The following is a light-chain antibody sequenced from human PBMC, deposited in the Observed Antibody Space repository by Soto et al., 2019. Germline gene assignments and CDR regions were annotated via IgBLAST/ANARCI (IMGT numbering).Light chain of an antibody. Sequence: EIVMTQSPATLSVSPGERATLSCRASQSFSSNLAWYQQTPGQAPRLLIYGASTRATGIPARFSGTGSGTDFTLTVSSLQSEDFAVYYCQQYDNWPQTFGQGTKVEI. CDR2: GAS. CDR3: QQYDNWPQT. J-gene: IGKJ1*01. V-gene: IGKV3-15*01. CDR1: QSFSSN.